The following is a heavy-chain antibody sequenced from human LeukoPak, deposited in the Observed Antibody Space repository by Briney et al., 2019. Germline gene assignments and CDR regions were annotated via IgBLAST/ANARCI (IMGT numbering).Heavy chain of an antibody. V-gene: IGHV4-59*08. Sequence: SETLSLTCTVSGGSISSYYWSWIRQPPGKGLEWIGYIYYSGSTKYDPSLKSRGTISVDTSKNQFSLKLSSVTAADTAVYYCARSYFGSGTFNGFDYWGQGTLVTVSS. J-gene: IGHJ4*02. CDR1: GGSISSYY. CDR3: ARSYFGSGTFNGFDY. CDR2: IYYSGST. D-gene: IGHD3-10*01.